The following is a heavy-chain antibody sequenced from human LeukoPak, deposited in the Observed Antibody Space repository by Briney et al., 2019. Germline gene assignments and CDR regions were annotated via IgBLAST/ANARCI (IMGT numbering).Heavy chain of an antibody. V-gene: IGHV4-59*01. Sequence: SETLSLTCTVSGGSISSYYWSWIRQPPGKVLEWIGYIYYSGSTNYNPSLKSRVTISVDTSKNQFSLKLSSVTAADTAVYYCASSTWFGELSDWGQGTLVTVSS. CDR1: GGSISSYY. D-gene: IGHD3-10*01. CDR3: ASSTWFGELSD. J-gene: IGHJ4*02. CDR2: IYYSGST.